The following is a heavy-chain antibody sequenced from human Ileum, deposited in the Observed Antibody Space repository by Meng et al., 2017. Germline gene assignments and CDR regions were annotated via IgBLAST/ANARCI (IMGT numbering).Heavy chain of an antibody. CDR2: INPNSGGT. CDR3: AREGSGWGYYFDY. CDR1: GYTFTGYY. V-gene: IGHV1-2*06. Sequence: ASVKVSCKASGYTFTGYYMHWVRQAPGQGLEWMGRINPNSGGTNYAQKFQGRVTMTRDTSISTAYMELSRLRSDDTAVYYCAREGSGWGYYFDYWGQGTLVTVS. D-gene: IGHD6-19*01. J-gene: IGHJ4*02.